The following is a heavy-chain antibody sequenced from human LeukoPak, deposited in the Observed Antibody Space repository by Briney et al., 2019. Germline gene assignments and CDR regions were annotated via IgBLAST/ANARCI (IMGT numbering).Heavy chain of an antibody. CDR3: ARGGDIVVVPGSKIYAFDI. J-gene: IGHJ3*02. D-gene: IGHD2-2*01. V-gene: IGHV1-18*01. CDR2: ISAYNGNT. Sequence: ASVKVSCKASGYTFTSHGISWVRQAPGQGLEWMGWISAYNGNTRYAQKFQGRVTMTTDTATSTAYMELRSLRSDDTAVYYCARGGDIVVVPGSKIYAFDIWGQGTMVTVSS. CDR1: GYTFTSHG.